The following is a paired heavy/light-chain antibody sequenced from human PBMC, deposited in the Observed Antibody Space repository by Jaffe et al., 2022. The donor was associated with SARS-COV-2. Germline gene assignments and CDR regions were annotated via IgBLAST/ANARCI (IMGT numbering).Heavy chain of an antibody. CDR1: GDTFSNYA. D-gene: IGHD3-22*01. Sequence: QVQLVQSGAEVKKPGSSVKVSCKASGDTFSNYAISWVRQAPGQGLEWMGGIIPIFAPANYAQKFQGRVTITADESTSTIYMELSSLRSEDTAVYYCASSTYYYDTRGYYYLREFYFWGQGTLVTVSS. CDR2: IIPIFAPA. CDR3: ASSTYYYDTRGYYYLREFYF. V-gene: IGHV1-69*01. J-gene: IGHJ4*02.
Light chain of an antibody. Sequence: DIVMTQSPDSLAVSLGERATINCKSSQSVLYSSNNKNYLAWYQQKPGQPPKLLIYWASTRESGIPDRFSGSGSGTDFTLTISSLQAEDVAVYYCQQYYSTPWTFGQGTKVEIK. CDR1: QSVLYSSNNKNY. V-gene: IGKV4-1*01. J-gene: IGKJ1*01. CDR3: QQYYSTPWT. CDR2: WAS.